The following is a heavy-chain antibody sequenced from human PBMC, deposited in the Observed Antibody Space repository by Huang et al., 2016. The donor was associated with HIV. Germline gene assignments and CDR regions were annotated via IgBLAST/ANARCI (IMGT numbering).Heavy chain of an antibody. Sequence: QVQLVQSGAEVKKPGSSVKVSCKASGGTFSRYTINWVRQAPGQRLEWMGGIIPIFGTTNYAQKFQGRGTFTADDSRITAYMELRSLRSEDTAVYYCAKTNSADLGDLWGQGTMIIVSS. CDR1: GGTFSRYT. D-gene: IGHD7-27*01. CDR2: IIPIFGTT. J-gene: IGHJ3*01. V-gene: IGHV1-69*13. CDR3: AKTNSADLGDL.